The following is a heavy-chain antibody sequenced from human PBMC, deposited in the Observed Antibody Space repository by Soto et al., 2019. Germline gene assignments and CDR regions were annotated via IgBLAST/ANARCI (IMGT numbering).Heavy chain of an antibody. Sequence: SETLSLTCTVSGDSFNTYYWTWIRQPAGEGLEWIGRISTTGGTNYNPSLRSRVTMSVDTSKNQFSLKLTSVTAADTAVYYCARAKDVSPSEWGQGTLVTVSS. J-gene: IGHJ4*02. CDR2: ISTTGGT. CDR1: GDSFNTYY. V-gene: IGHV4-4*07. CDR3: ARAKDVSPSE.